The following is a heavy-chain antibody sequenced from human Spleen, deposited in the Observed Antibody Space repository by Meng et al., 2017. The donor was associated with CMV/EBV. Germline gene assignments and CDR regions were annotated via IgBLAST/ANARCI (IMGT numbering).Heavy chain of an antibody. CDR1: GFTFSSYA. V-gene: IGHV3-23*01. CDR3: AREVWSDYYYSGMDV. D-gene: IGHD3-3*01. Sequence: GESLKISCAASGFTFSSYAMSWVRQAPGKGLEWVSAISATGGGTYYADSVKGRVSISRDNSKNTVYLQMNSLRAEDTAVYYCAREVWSDYYYSGMDVWGQGTTVTVSS. CDR2: ISATGGGT. J-gene: IGHJ6*02.